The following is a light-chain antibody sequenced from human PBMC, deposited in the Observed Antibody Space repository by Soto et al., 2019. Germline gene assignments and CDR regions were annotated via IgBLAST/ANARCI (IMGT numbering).Light chain of an antibody. CDR2: GAS. CDR1: QSVSSN. V-gene: IGKV3-15*01. J-gene: IGKJ1*01. CDR3: QQYDNWPRT. Sequence: EIVMTQSPATPSVSPGERATLSCRARQSVSSNLAWYQQKPGQAPRLLIYGASTRATGIPARFSGSGSGTEFTLTISGLQSEDFAVYYCQQYDNWPRTFGQGTKVEIK.